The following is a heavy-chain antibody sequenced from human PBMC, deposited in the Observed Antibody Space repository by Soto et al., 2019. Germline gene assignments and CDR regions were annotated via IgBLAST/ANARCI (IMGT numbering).Heavy chain of an antibody. CDR2: IIPILGIA. CDR1: GGTFSSYT. J-gene: IGHJ3*02. V-gene: IGHV1-69*08. Sequence: QVQLVQSGAEVKKPGSSVKVSCKASGGTFSSYTISWVRQAPGQGLEWMGRIIPILGIANYAQKFQGRVTITADKSTSTAYMELSSLRSEDTAVYYCARERSSSGYRDAFDIWGQGTMVTVSS. CDR3: ARERSSSGYRDAFDI. D-gene: IGHD3-22*01.